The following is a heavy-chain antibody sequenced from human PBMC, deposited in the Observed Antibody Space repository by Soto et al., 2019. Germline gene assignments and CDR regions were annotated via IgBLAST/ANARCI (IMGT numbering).Heavy chain of an antibody. Sequence: PSETLSLTCTVSGGSISSYYWSWIRQPPGKGLEWIGYIYYSGSTNYNPSLKSRVTISVDTSKNQFSLKLSSVTAADTPVYYCATYYYDSSGYNWFDPWGQGTLVTVSS. J-gene: IGHJ5*02. CDR2: IYYSGST. CDR3: ATYYYDSSGYNWFDP. V-gene: IGHV4-59*01. CDR1: GGSISSYY. D-gene: IGHD3-22*01.